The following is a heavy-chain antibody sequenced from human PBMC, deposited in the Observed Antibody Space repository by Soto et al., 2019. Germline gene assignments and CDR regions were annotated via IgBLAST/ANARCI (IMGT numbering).Heavy chain of an antibody. CDR1: GFTFSNYA. J-gene: IGHJ3*02. V-gene: IGHV3-30-3*01. CDR3: ARDSWGFDI. D-gene: IGHD3-16*01. CDR2: ISYDGSNQ. Sequence: VQLVESGGGLVQPGGSLRLSCTASGFTFSNYAMHWVRQAPGKGLEWVAFISYDGSNQYYADSVKGRFTISRDNPKNTLYLQMNSLRAEDTAVYYCARDSWGFDIWGQGTMVTVSS.